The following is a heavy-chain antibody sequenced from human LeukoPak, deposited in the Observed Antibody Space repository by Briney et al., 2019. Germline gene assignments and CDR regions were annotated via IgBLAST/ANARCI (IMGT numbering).Heavy chain of an antibody. CDR3: AKCLGSGWYASSD. J-gene: IGHJ4*02. CDR1: GFYFTDYA. V-gene: IGHV3-23*01. CDR2: VSGNGDTK. D-gene: IGHD6-13*01. Sequence: GGSLRLSCAASGFYFTDYAMSWARQAPGKGLEWLSAVSGNGDTKDYVDSVKGRFTISRDNSRNTVHLQIDNPRTEDTAVYYCAKCLGSGWYASSDWGQGTLVTVSS.